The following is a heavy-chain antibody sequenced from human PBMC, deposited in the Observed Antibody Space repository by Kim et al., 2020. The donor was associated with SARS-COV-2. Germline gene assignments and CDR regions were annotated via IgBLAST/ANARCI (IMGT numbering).Heavy chain of an antibody. V-gene: IGHV4-34*01. CDR2: ST. D-gene: IGHD1-7*01. CDR3: ARGEAGTIDY. J-gene: IGHJ4*02. Sequence: STNYNPSLKSRVTISVDPSKNQFSLKLSSVTAADTAVYYCARGEAGTIDYWGQGTLVTVSS.